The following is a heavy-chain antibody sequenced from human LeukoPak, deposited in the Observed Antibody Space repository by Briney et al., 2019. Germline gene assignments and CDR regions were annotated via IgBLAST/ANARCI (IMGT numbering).Heavy chain of an antibody. V-gene: IGHV4-38-2*01. Sequence: SETLSLTCGVSDFSISSGFYWGWLRQPPGKGLEWIGSGYHSECAYYNPSLRSRVTISVDTSKNPFSLTLTSVTAADTAVYCCVRGSQSFYYASSGYPFDFWGQGTLVAVSS. CDR1: DFSISSGFY. D-gene: IGHD3-22*01. CDR3: VRGSQSFYYASSGYPFDF. CDR2: GYHSECA. J-gene: IGHJ4*02.